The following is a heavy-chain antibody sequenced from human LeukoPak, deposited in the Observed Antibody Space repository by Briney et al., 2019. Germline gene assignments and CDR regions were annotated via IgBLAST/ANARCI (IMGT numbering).Heavy chain of an antibody. V-gene: IGHV4-4*07. J-gene: IGHJ6*02. CDR3: ARVGIGAAANYGMDV. Sequence: PSETLSLTCTVSGDSINSYYWSWIRQPARKGLEWIGSIYTSGRTNYNPSLKSRVTMSVDTPNNQFSLKLSSVTAADTAVYYCARVGIGAAANYGMDVWGQGTTVTVSS. CDR2: IYTSGRT. CDR1: GDSINSYY. D-gene: IGHD6-13*01.